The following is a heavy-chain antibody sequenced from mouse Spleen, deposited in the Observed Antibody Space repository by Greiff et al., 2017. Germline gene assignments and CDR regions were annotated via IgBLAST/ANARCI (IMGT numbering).Heavy chain of an antibody. Sequence: VQLKESGEGLVKPGGSLKLSCAASGFTFSSYAMSWVRQTPEKRLEWVAYISSGGDYIYYADTVKGRFTISRDNARNTLYLQMSSLKSEDTAMYYCTREGYYDYDAVYYFDYWGQGTTLTVSS. CDR2: ISSGGDYI. D-gene: IGHD2-4*01. J-gene: IGHJ2*01. V-gene: IGHV5-9-1*02. CDR1: GFTFSSYA. CDR3: TREGYYDYDAVYYFDY.